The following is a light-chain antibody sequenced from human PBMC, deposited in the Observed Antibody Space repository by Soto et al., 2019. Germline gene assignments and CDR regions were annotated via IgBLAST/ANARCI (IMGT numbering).Light chain of an antibody. CDR1: QSVSNNY. CDR2: GAS. Sequence: EIVLTQSPGTLSLSPGERATLSCSASQSVSNNYLAWYQQKPGQAPRLLIYGASSRATGIPDRFSGSGSGTDFTLTIKRLEPEDFAVYYCQRYGTSPPAFGQGTTVEIK. J-gene: IGKJ1*01. V-gene: IGKV3-20*01. CDR3: QRYGTSPPA.